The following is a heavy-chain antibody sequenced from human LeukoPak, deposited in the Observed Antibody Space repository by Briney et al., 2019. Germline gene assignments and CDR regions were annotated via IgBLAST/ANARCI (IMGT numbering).Heavy chain of an antibody. V-gene: IGHV1-24*01. CDR3: ATPKTYSSSSFNFDY. CDR1: GYTLTELS. D-gene: IGHD6-6*01. CDR2: FDPEDGET. Sequence: ASVKVSCKVSGYTLTELSMHWVRQAPGTGLEWIGGFDPEDGETIYAQKFQGRVTMTEDTSTDTAYMELSSLRSEDTAVYYCATPKTYSSSSFNFDYWGQGTLVTVSS. J-gene: IGHJ4*02.